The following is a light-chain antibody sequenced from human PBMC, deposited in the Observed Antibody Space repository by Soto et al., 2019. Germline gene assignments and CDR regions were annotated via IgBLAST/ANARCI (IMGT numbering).Light chain of an antibody. J-gene: IGKJ4*01. CDR2: GAS. Sequence: DIQMTQSPSTLSASVGDRVTITCRASQSISSWLAWYQQKPGQPPRLLIFGASTRATNIASRFGGTGSGTEFTLTITSLQSGDFATYSCHQYKDWPLTFGGGTKVEI. V-gene: IGKV1-5*01. CDR1: QSISSW. CDR3: HQYKDWPLT.